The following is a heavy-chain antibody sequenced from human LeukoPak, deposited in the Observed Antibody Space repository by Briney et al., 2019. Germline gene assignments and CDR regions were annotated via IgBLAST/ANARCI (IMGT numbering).Heavy chain of an antibody. CDR2: IKQDGSEK. Sequence: GGSLRLSCAASGFTFSSSAMGWVRQAPGKGLEWVANIKQDGSEKDYVDSVKGRFTISRDNAKNSLYLQMNNLRAEDTAVYYCARYCGGDCYGMDVWGQGTTVTVSS. CDR1: GFTFSSSA. CDR3: ARYCGGDCYGMDV. D-gene: IGHD2-21*01. J-gene: IGHJ6*02. V-gene: IGHV3-7*01.